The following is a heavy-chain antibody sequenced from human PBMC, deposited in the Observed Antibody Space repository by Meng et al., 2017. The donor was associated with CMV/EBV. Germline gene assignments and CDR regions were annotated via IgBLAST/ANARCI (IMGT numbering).Heavy chain of an antibody. CDR1: GGTFSSYA. CDR3: ARSSHYDFWSGPLESP. CDR2: IIPIFGTA. J-gene: IGHJ5*02. D-gene: IGHD3-3*01. V-gene: IGHV1-69*05. Sequence: SVKVSCKASGGTFSSYAISWVRQAPGQGLEWMGGIIPIFGTANYAQKFQGRVTITTDESTSTAYMELSSLRSEDTAGYYCARSSHYDFWSGPLESPWGQGTLVTVSS.